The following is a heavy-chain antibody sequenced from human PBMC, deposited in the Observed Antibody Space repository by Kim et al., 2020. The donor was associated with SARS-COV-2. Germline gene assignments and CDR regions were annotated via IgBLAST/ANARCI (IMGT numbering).Heavy chain of an antibody. D-gene: IGHD3-3*02. Sequence: EFVKGRLTISRDNAKNTLYLQMNSLRAEDTAVYYCTRDPYIRNLYYGMDVWGQGTTVTVSS. V-gene: IGHV3-74*01. CDR3: TRDPYIRNLYYGMDV. J-gene: IGHJ6*02.